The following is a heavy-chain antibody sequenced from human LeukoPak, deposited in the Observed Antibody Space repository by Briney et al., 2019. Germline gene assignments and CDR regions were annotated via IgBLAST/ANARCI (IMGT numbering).Heavy chain of an antibody. CDR1: AGSISSSSW. V-gene: IGHV4-4*02. D-gene: IGHD2-2*01. Sequence: SETLSLTCSVSAGSISSSSWWSWVRQSPVKGLEWIGEIYLYGTTNYNPSLKSRVTMSVDRSKNQFSLKLSSVTAADTAVYYCATLGLGYCSSTSCSDYWGQGTLVTVSS. J-gene: IGHJ4*02. CDR2: IYLYGTT. CDR3: ATLGLGYCSSTSCSDY.